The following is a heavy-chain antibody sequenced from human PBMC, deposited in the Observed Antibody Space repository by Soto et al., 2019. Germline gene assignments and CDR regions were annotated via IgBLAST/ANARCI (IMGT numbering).Heavy chain of an antibody. V-gene: IGHV1-24*01. J-gene: IGHJ4*02. CDR3: ATNRPDPYCSGGSCYISGFDY. CDR2: FDPEDGET. Sequence: GASVKVSCKVSGYTLTELSIHWVRQAPGKGLEWMGGFDPEDGETIYAQKFQGRVTMTEDTSTDTAYMELSSLRSEDTAVYYCATNRPDPYCSGGSCYISGFDYWGQGTLVTVSS. D-gene: IGHD2-15*01. CDR1: GYTLTELS.